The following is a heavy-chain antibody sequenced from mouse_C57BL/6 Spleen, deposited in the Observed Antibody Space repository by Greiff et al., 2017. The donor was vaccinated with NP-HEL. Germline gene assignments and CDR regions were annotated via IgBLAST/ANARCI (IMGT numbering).Heavy chain of an antibody. D-gene: IGHD1-1*01. Sequence: EVQLQQSVAELVRPGASVKLSCTASGFNIKNTYMHWVKQRPEQGLEWIGRIDPANGNTKYAPKFQGKATITADTSSNTAYLQLSSLTSEDTAIYYWARSGITPVVAEDYFDYWGQGTTLTVSS. V-gene: IGHV14-3*01. CDR3: ARSGITPVVAEDYFDY. CDR2: IDPANGNT. CDR1: GFNIKNTY. J-gene: IGHJ2*01.